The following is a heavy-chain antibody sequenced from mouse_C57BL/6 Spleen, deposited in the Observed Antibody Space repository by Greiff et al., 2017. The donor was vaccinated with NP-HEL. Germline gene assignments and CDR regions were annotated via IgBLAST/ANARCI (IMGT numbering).Heavy chain of an antibody. CDR3: ASAPLRRDAYFDY. J-gene: IGHJ2*01. Sequence: DVKLVESGGGLVKPGGSLKLSCAASGFTFSSYAMSWVRQTPEKRLEWVATISDGGSYTYYPDNVKGRFTISRDNAKNNLYLQMSQLKSEDTAMYYCASAPLRRDAYFDYWGQGTTLTVSS. CDR2: ISDGGSYT. CDR1: GFTFSSYA. V-gene: IGHV5-4*03. D-gene: IGHD1-2*01.